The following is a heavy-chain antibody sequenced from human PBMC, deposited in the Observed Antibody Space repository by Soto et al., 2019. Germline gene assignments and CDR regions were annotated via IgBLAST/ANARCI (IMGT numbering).Heavy chain of an antibody. V-gene: IGHV3-15*07. CDR3: TTDPPRPSWNYALNWFDP. CDR2: IKSKTDGGTT. CDR1: GFTFSNAW. Sequence: EVQLVESGGGLVKPGGSLRLSCAASGFTFSNAWMNWVRQAPGKGLEWVGRIKSKTDGGTTDYAAPVKGRFTISRDDSKNTLYLQMNSLKTEDTAVYYCTTDPPRPSWNYALNWFDPWGQGTLVTVSS. J-gene: IGHJ5*02. D-gene: IGHD1-7*01.